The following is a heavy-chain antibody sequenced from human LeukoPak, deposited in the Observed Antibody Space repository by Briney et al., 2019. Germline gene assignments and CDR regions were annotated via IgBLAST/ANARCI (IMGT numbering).Heavy chain of an antibody. CDR2: LTGNGRTT. D-gene: IGHD5-12*01. CDR1: GFTFSNYA. V-gene: IGHV3-23*01. J-gene: IGHJ6*03. CDR3: AKVYGGYISHYYMDV. Sequence: GGSLRLSCAASGFTFSNYAMTWVRQAPGKGLEWVSGLTGNGRTTYYADSVKGRFTISRDNSSNTLYLQINSLRAEDTAVYYCAKVYGGYISHYYMDVWGKGTTVTVSS.